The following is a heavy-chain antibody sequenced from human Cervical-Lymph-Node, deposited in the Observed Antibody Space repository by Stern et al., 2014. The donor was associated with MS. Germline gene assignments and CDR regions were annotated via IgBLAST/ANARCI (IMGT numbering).Heavy chain of an antibody. CDR3: VKDVDPSREVSFDY. J-gene: IGHJ4*02. D-gene: IGHD5-24*01. CDR2: ISWYSCAL. V-gene: IGHV3-9*01. CDR1: GFTFDGHA. Sequence: EVHLVESGGGLVQPGGSLRISCAASGFTFDGHAMHWVRQSPAKGLEWVAGISWYSCALAYSGSVKGRFTISRDNSKNSLFLQMNSLRPEDTALYYCVKDVDPSREVSFDYWGQGTQVTVSS.